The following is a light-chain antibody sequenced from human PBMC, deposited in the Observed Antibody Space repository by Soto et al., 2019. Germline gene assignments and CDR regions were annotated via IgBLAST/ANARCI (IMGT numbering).Light chain of an antibody. CDR2: GAS. Sequence: EIVLTQSPGTLSLSPWERATLSCRASQSVSSSYLARYQQKPGQAPRLLIYGASSRATGIPDRFSGSGSGTDFTLTISRLEPEDFAVYYCQQYGSSLTWTFGQGTKVDIK. J-gene: IGKJ1*01. CDR1: QSVSSSY. CDR3: QQYGSSLTWT. V-gene: IGKV3-20*01.